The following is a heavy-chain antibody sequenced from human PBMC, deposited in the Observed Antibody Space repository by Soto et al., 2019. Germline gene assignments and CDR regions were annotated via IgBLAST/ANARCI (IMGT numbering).Heavy chain of an antibody. D-gene: IGHD3-10*01. Sequence: GASVKVSCKVSGYPFTTYYIHWVRQAPGQGLEWMGWIDPRSGGTVYEEKFQGGVTMTRDTSISTVYMDLSGLTSDDTALYYCATDDYGIFPYWGQGSLVTVSS. CDR2: IDPRSGGT. V-gene: IGHV1-2*02. CDR1: GYPFTTYY. CDR3: ATDDYGIFPY. J-gene: IGHJ4*02.